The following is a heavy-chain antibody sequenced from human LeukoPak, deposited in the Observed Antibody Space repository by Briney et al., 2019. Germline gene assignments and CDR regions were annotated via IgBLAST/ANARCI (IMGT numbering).Heavy chain of an antibody. CDR1: GDSVSSNSAA. D-gene: IGHD3-9*01. J-gene: IGHJ5*02. V-gene: IGHV6-1*01. CDR2: TYYRSKWYN. CDR3: ARDQGPQDDMEGPPGLNWFDP. Sequence: SQTLSLTCAISGDSVSSNSAAWNWIRQSPSRGLEWLGRTYYRSKWYNDYAVSVKSRITINPDTSKNQFSLQLNSVTPEDTAVYYCARDQGPQDDMEGPPGLNWFDPWGQGTLVTVSS.